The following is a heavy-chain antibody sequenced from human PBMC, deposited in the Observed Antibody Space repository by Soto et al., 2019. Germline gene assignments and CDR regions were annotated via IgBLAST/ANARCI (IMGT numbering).Heavy chain of an antibody. Sequence: SGPTLVNPTQTLTMTCTFSGFSLSTSRVGVGWIRQPPGKALEWLAIIYWDDDKRYSPSLKTRLATTKDTSKNQVVLTMTNLDPVDTATYYCAHIMITFVGVIALDAFDFWGQGTMLT. CDR2: IYWDDDK. CDR1: GFSLSTSRVG. D-gene: IGHD3-16*02. J-gene: IGHJ3*01. CDR3: AHIMITFVGVIALDAFDF. V-gene: IGHV2-5*02.